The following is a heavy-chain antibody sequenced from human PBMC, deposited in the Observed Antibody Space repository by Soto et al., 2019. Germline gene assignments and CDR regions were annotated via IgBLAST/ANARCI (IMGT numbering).Heavy chain of an antibody. CDR2: IYYSGST. J-gene: IGHJ6*02. D-gene: IGHD6-19*01. CDR1: GGSISSSSYY. CDR3: ARHVLAVARVYYYYYYGMDV. V-gene: IGHV4-39*01. Sequence: PSETLSLTCTVSGGSISSSSYYWGWIRQPPGKGLEWIGSIYYSGSTYYNPSLKSRVTISVDTSKNQFSLKLSSVTAADTAVYYCARHVLAVARVYYYYYYGMDVWGQGTTVTVSS.